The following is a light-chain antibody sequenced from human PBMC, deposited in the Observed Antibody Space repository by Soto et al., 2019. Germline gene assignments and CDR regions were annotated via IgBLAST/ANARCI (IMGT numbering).Light chain of an antibody. CDR1: QSVSSSY. J-gene: IGKJ1*01. CDR2: GTS. Sequence: EIVLTQSPGTLSLSPGERATLSCRASQSVSSSYLAWYQQKPGQAPRLLIYGTSSRATAIPDRFSGSGSGTDFTLTISRLEPEDFAVYYCQQYGISLWTFGQGT. V-gene: IGKV3-20*01. CDR3: QQYGISLWT.